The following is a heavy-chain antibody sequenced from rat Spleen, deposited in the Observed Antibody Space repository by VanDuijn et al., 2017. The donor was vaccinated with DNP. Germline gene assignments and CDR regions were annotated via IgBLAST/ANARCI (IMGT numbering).Heavy chain of an antibody. J-gene: IGHJ1*01. CDR1: GFTFSNYY. CDR3: ARHHGGHTPDWYFDY. V-gene: IGHV5-25*01. CDR2: ITTSDNRT. Sequence: EVQLVESGGGLVQPGRSLKLSCAASGFTFSNYYMAWVRQAPKKGLEWVATITTSDNRTYYPASVKGRFTISRDNAKSSLYQQINSLKSEDTATYYGARHHGGHTPDWYFDYWGPGTMVTVSS. D-gene: IGHD1-11*01.